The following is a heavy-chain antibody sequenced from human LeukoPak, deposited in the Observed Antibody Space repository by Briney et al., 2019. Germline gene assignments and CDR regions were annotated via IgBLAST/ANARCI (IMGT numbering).Heavy chain of an antibody. V-gene: IGHV3-21*01. D-gene: IGHD6-13*01. CDR3: ASWMAAGGGGDY. CDR2: ISSSSSYI. J-gene: IGHJ4*02. CDR1: GFTFSSYS. Sequence: GGSLRLSCAASGFTFSSYSMNWVRQAPGKGLEWVSSISSSSSYIYYADSVKGRFTISRDNAKNSLYLQMNRLRAEDTAVYYCASWMAAGGGGDYWGQGTLVTVSS.